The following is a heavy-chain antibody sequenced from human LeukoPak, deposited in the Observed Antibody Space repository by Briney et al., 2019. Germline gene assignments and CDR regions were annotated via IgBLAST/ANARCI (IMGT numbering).Heavy chain of an antibody. CDR1: GYSISSGYY. CDR3: ARPHDRYYDSSGYSY. J-gene: IGHJ4*02. Sequence: PSETLSLTCAVSGYSISSGYYWGWIRPPPGKGLEGIGIIYHSGRTYYKPSLKRGVTISEDTYKNHLSLKMSSVTAADTAVYYCARPHDRYYDSSGYSYWGQGTLVTVSS. D-gene: IGHD3-22*01. CDR2: IYHSGRT. V-gene: IGHV4-38-2*01.